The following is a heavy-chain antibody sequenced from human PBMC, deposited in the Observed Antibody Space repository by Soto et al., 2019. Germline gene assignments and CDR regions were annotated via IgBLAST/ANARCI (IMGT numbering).Heavy chain of an antibody. CDR1: GYTFTSYD. V-gene: IGHV1-8*01. CDR3: ARIVVVPAAIRRRSYYYGMDV. Sequence: QVQLVQSGAEVKKPGASVKVSCKASGYTFTSYDINWVRQATGQGLEWMGWMNPNSCNTGYAQKFQGRVTMTRNTYIRTAYMELSSLRSEDTAVYYCARIVVVPAAIRRRSYYYGMDVWGQGTTVTVSS. D-gene: IGHD2-2*01. CDR2: MNPNSCNT. J-gene: IGHJ6*02.